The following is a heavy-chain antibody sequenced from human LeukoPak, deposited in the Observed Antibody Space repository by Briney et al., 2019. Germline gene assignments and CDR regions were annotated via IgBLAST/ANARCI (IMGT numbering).Heavy chain of an antibody. CDR1: GYTFTSYG. D-gene: IGHD3-22*01. V-gene: IGHV1-18*01. CDR3: ARDRPNFDSSGYYFDY. Sequence: ASVKVSCKASGYTFTSYGISWVRQAPGQGLEWMGWISAYNGNTNYAQKLQGRVTMTTDTSTSTAYMELRSLRSDDTAVYYCARDRPNFDSSGYYFDYWGQGTLVTVSS. CDR2: ISAYNGNT. J-gene: IGHJ4*02.